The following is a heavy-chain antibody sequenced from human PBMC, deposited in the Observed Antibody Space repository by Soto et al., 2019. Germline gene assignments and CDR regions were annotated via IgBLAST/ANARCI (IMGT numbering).Heavy chain of an antibody. CDR3: AAGSGTAMGQYYNYYNGMDD. CDR2: IVVGSGNT. Sequence: SVKVSCKASGFTFTSSAVQWVRQARGQRLEWIGWIVVGSGNTNYAQKFQERVTITRDMSTSTAYMELSSLRSEDTAMYYCAAGSGTAMGQYYNYYNGMDDWGQGTTVTV. J-gene: IGHJ6*01. V-gene: IGHV1-58*01. CDR1: GFTFTSSA. D-gene: IGHD5-18*01.